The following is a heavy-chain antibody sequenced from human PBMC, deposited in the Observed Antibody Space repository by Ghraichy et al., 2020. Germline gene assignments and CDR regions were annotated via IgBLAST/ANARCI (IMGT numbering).Heavy chain of an antibody. CDR2: INPNNGGT. CDR1: GYTFTGYY. V-gene: IGHV1-2*02. CDR3: ARQMTTVTTRDY. D-gene: IGHD4-17*01. J-gene: IGHJ4*02. Sequence: ASVKVSCKASGYTFTGYYMHWVRQAPGQGLEWMGWINPNNGGTDYAQKFQGRVTMTRDPSISTAYMELSRLRSDDTAVYYCARQMTTVTTRDYWGQGTLVTVSS.